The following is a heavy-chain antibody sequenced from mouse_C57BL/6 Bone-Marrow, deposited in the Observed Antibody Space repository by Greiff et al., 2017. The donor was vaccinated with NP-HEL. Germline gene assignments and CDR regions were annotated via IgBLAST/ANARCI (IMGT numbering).Heavy chain of an antibody. CDR2: IDPENGDT. CDR1: GFNIKDDY. D-gene: IGHD1-2*01. Sequence: EVQLKESGAELVRPGASVKLSCTASGFNIKDDYMHWVKQRPEQGLEWIGWIDPENGDTEYASKFQGKATITADTSSNTAYLQLSSLTSEDTAVYYCTTDYYGPFAYWGQGTLVTVSA. J-gene: IGHJ3*01. V-gene: IGHV14-4*01. CDR3: TTDYYGPFAY.